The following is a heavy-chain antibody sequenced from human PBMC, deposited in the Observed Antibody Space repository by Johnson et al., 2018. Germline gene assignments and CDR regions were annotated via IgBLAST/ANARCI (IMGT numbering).Heavy chain of an antibody. CDR2: IVPLFGTA. D-gene: IGHD3-10*01. CDR1: GGTFSSYA. Sequence: QVQLVESGAEVKKPGSSVKVSCKASGGTFSSYAISWVRQAPGQGLEWMGGIVPLFGTAMYAQTFQGRVTITAAESTSTAYMGLSSLGSEDTAVYYCGRRKGEVYGMDVWGQGTTVTVSS. CDR3: GRRKGEVYGMDV. J-gene: IGHJ6*02. V-gene: IGHV1-69*01.